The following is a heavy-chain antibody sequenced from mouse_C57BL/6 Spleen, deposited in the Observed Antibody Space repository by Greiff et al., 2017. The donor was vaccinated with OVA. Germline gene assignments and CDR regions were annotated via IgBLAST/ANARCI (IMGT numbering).Heavy chain of an antibody. D-gene: IGHD1-1*01. V-gene: IGHV1-55*01. CDR2: IYPGSGST. Sequence: QVQLQQPGAELVKPGASVKMSCKASGYPFTSYWITWVKQRPGQGLEWIGDIYPGSGSTNYNEKFKRKATLTVDTSSSTAYMQLSSLTSEDSAVYYCAHYYGSSPWYFDVWGTGTTVTVSS. J-gene: IGHJ1*03. CDR3: AHYYGSSPWYFDV. CDR1: GYPFTSYW.